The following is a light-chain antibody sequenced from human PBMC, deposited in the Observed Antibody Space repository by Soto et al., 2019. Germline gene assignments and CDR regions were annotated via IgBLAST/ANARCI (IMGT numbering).Light chain of an antibody. CDR2: DVS. J-gene: IGLJ2*01. Sequence: QSALTQPASVSGSPGQSITISCTGTSSDVGGYNYVSWYQQHPGKAPKLMIYDVSNRPSGVSNRFSGSKSGNTASLTISGLQGEDEACYYCSSYTSSSTLVFGGGTKLTVL. CDR3: SSYTSSSTLV. CDR1: SSDVGGYNY. V-gene: IGLV2-14*01.